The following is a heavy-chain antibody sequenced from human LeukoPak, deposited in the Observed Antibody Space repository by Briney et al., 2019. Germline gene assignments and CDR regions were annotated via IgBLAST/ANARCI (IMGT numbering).Heavy chain of an antibody. CDR2: ISYSGVT. CDR1: GDSITSADYY. V-gene: IGHV4-31*03. J-gene: IGHJ4*02. Sequence: SETLSLTCSVSGDSITSADYYWSWIRQHPGKGLEWIAYISYSGVTYYNPSLHSRVAMSLDTSKNQFSLKLSSVTAADTAVYFCARGRIAVAGTGALFDYWGQGTLVTVSS. CDR3: ARGRIAVAGTGALFDY. D-gene: IGHD6-19*01.